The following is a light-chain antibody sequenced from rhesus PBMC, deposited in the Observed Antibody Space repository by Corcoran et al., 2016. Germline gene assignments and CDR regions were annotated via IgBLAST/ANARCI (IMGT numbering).Light chain of an antibody. J-gene: IGKJ4*01. CDR3: QHYYSTPLT. Sequence: DIQMTQSPSSLSASVGDRVTITCRASQGITNYLAWYQQKQGETPKLLIYEASSLQSGIPSRFSGSGSGTDFTHTSSSLQSEDFATYYCQHYYSTPLTIGGGTKVEIK. V-gene: IGKV1-25*01. CDR2: EAS. CDR1: QGITNY.